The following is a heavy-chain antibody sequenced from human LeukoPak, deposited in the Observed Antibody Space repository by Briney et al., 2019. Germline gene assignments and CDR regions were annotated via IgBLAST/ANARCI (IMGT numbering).Heavy chain of an antibody. J-gene: IGHJ2*01. V-gene: IGHV5-51*01. CDR1: GSRFTSYW. CDR2: VYPGDSDT. D-gene: IGHD5-18*01. CDR3: ARQDNYGYWYFDL. Sequence: GESLQISCKGSGSRFTSYWIGWVRQVPGEGLEWMGVVYPGDSDTSYSPSFQGQVTISVDKSISTAYLQWSSLKASDTAMYYCARQDNYGYWYFDLWGRGTLVTVSS.